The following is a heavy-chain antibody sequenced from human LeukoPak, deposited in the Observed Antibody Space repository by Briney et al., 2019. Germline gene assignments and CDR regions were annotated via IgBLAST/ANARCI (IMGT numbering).Heavy chain of an antibody. CDR1: GGSLSSGSYY. CDR2: IYTSGST. CDR3: ARTDLRYYYDSSGDAFDI. V-gene: IGHV4-61*02. J-gene: IGHJ3*02. Sequence: SQTLSLTCTVSGGSLSSGSYYWSWIRQPAGKGLEWIGRIYTSGSTNYNPSLKSRVTQSVDTPKTQFSLKLSSVTAADTAVYYCARTDLRYYYDSSGDAFDIWGQGTMVTVSS. D-gene: IGHD3-22*01.